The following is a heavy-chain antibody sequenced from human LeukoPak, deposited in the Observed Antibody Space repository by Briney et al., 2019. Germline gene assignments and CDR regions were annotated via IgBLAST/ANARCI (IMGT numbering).Heavy chain of an antibody. J-gene: IGHJ4*02. CDR1: GGSISNTNW. V-gene: IGHV3-7*05. CDR3: ARDGPHYDFWSGPAY. Sequence: GTLSLTCGVSGGSISNTNWWSWVRQAPGKGLEWVANINEDGSEKYYVESVKGRFTISRDNAKNSLYLQMDSLRAEDTAVYYCARDGPHYDFWSGPAYWGQGTLVTVSS. CDR2: INEDGSEK. D-gene: IGHD3-3*01.